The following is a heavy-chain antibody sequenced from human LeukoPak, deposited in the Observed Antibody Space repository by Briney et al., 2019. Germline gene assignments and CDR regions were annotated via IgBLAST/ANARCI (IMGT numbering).Heavy chain of an antibody. CDR2: ISKSGDTI. CDR3: ARDGEFTNHIDH. J-gene: IGHJ4*02. CDR1: GYIFSDHY. V-gene: IGHV3-11*04. Sequence: RGSLRLSCTASGYIFSDHYMYWIRQAPGKGLERLSYISKSGDTIYYADSVKGRFTVSRDNSKNSLYLQMSSLRVEDTAIYFCARDGEFTNHIDHWGQGTLVTVSP. D-gene: IGHD1-14*01.